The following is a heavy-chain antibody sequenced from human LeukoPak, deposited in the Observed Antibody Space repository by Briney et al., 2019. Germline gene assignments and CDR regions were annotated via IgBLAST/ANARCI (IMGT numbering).Heavy chain of an antibody. D-gene: IGHD3-10*01. CDR3: ARDPITMVRGSFDY. Sequence: GGSLRLSCAASGFTFATYWMAWVRQAPGKGLEWVAVIKHDGREKKSVDSVKGRFTISRDNAKNSLYLQMNSLRAEDTAVYYCARDPITMVRGSFDYWGQGTLVTVSS. J-gene: IGHJ4*02. V-gene: IGHV3-7*01. CDR1: GFTFATYW. CDR2: IKHDGREK.